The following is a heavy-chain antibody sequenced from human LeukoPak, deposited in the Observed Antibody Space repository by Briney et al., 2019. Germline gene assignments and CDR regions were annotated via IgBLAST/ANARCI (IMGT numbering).Heavy chain of an antibody. V-gene: IGHV3-7*01. Sequence: PGGSLRLSCAASGLTFSSYWMSWVRQAPGKGLEWVANIKHNGSEKYYADSVKGRFTISRDNAKNSLYLQMNSLRAEDTAVYYCARSIAAASSSYYFDYWGQGTLVTVSS. D-gene: IGHD6-13*01. CDR2: IKHNGSEK. J-gene: IGHJ4*02. CDR3: ARSIAAASSSYYFDY. CDR1: GLTFSSYW.